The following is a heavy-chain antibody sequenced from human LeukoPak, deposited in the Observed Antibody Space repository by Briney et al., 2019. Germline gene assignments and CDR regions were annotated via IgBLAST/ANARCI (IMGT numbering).Heavy chain of an antibody. V-gene: IGHV1-8*03. CDR1: GYTFTSYD. CDR3: ARVAYSGYDVGY. J-gene: IGHJ4*02. Sequence: ASVKVSCKASGYTFTSYDINWVRQATGQGLEWMGWMNPNSGNTGYAQKFQGRVTITRNTSISTAYMELSSLRSEDTAVYYCARVAYSGYDVGYWGQGTLVTVSS. D-gene: IGHD5-12*01. CDR2: MNPNSGNT.